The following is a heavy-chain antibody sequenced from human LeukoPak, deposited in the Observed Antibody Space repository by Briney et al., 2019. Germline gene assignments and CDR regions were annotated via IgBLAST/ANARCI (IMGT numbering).Heavy chain of an antibody. CDR3: ARRRGWYPVDY. Sequence: SETLSLTCAVYGGSFSGYYWSWIRQPPGKGLEWIGEINHSGSTNYNPSLKSRATISVDTSKNQFSLKLSSVTAADTAVYYCARRRGWYPVDYWGQGTLVTVSS. J-gene: IGHJ4*02. V-gene: IGHV4-34*01. D-gene: IGHD6-19*01. CDR1: GGSFSGYY. CDR2: INHSGST.